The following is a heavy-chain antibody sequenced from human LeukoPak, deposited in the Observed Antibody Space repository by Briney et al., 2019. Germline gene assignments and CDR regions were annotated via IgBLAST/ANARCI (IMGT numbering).Heavy chain of an antibody. CDR3: AKGGPTGSNYFDF. V-gene: IGHV3-23*01. J-gene: IGHJ4*02. CDR1: EFTFDNYA. CDR2: ISGSGYYS. D-gene: IGHD1-26*01. Sequence: GRSLGLSCAASEFTFDNYAMSWVRQAPGKGLEWVSVISGSGYYSYYADSVKGRFTVSRDNSKTTLYLQMNSLRADDTAVYYCAKGGPTGSNYFDFWGQGTLVTVSS.